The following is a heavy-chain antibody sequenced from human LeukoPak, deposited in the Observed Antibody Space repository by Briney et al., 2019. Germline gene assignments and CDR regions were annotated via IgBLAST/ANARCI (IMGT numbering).Heavy chain of an antibody. CDR1: GITLSNYG. J-gene: IGHJ4*02. CDR2: ISDSGGRT. Sequence: PGGSLRLSCAVSGITLSNYGMSWVRQAPGKGLEWVAGISDSGGRTKYADSVKGRFTFSRDNSKNTLYLQMNSLRAEDTAVYFCAKRGVVIRVILVGFHKEAYYFDSWGQGALVTVSS. CDR3: AKRGVVIRVILVGFHKEAYYFDS. D-gene: IGHD3-22*01. V-gene: IGHV3-23*01.